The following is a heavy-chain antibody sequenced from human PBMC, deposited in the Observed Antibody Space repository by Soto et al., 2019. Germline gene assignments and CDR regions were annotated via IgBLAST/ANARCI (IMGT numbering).Heavy chain of an antibody. CDR3: ARQGSSVGYYYHYYMDV. CDR1: GGSISSYY. Sequence: SETLSLTCTVSGGSISSYYWSWIRQPPGKGLEWIGYIYYSGSTNYNPSLKSRVTISVDTSKNQFSLKLSSVTAADTAVYYCARQGSSVGYYYHYYMDVWGKGTKVTVSS. D-gene: IGHD6-6*01. V-gene: IGHV4-59*08. CDR2: IYYSGST. J-gene: IGHJ6*03.